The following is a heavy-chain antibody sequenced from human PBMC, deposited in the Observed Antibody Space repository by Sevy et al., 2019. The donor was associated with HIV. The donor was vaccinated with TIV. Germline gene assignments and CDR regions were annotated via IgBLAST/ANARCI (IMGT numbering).Heavy chain of an antibody. J-gene: IGHJ6*03. CDR2: ITDSGST. V-gene: IGHV4-39*01. CDR1: GGSIRRGDYF. Sequence: SETLSLTCSVTGGSIRRGDYFWGWIRQSPGKGLEWIGSITDSGSTYYNPSLKSRVTMSVDTSKNQSSLKLSAVTAADTAVHYCERLRGGYGNGWFYYYMDVWGKGTTVTVSS. D-gene: IGHD3-10*01. CDR3: ERLRGGYGNGWFYYYMDV.